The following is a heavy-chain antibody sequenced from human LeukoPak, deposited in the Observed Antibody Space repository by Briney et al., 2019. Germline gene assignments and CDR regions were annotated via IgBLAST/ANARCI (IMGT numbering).Heavy chain of an antibody. CDR3: VRYRWTHRPIDY. CDR2: ISYTGNYL. CDR1: AFSLSAYN. D-gene: IGHD3-16*02. Sequence: PGGSLRLSCAASAFSLSAYNMDWVRQAPGKRLEWGSAISYTGNYLYYTHSVKGRFTISRENAQNSLYLQMNMLRAEKTGLNYFVRYRWTHRPIDYWRQGTLVTVPS. V-gene: IGHV3-21*04. J-gene: IGHJ4*02.